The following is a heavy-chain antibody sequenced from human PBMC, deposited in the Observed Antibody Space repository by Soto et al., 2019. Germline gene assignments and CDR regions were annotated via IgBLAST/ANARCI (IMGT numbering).Heavy chain of an antibody. J-gene: IGHJ4*02. V-gene: IGHV3-23*01. Sequence: EVQLLESGGGLVQPGGSLRLSCAASRFTFSTYAMSWVRQAPGKGLEWVSGISGSGGSTYYTDSVKGRFTISRDNSKNTLYLQMHSLRAEDTAVYYCAKDRGGVLAPSYFDNWGQGTLVTVSS. CDR2: ISGSGGST. CDR3: AKDRGGVLAPSYFDN. CDR1: RFTFSTYA. D-gene: IGHD2-8*01.